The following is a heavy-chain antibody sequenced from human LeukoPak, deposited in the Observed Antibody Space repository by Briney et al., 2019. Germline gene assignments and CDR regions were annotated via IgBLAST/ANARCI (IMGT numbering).Heavy chain of an antibody. CDR3: ARKWELHALDI. D-gene: IGHD1-26*01. Sequence: PSETLTLTCAVYGGSFSGYYWSWIRQPPGKGLEWIGESNNSGSTNYNPSLKSRVTISVDTSKNQFSLKVSSVTAADTAAYYCARKWELHALDIWGQGTMVTVSS. J-gene: IGHJ3*02. CDR2: SNNSGST. V-gene: IGHV4-34*01. CDR1: GGSFSGYY.